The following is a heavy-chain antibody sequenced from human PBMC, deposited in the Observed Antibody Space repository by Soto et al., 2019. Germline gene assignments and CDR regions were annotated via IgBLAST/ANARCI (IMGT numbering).Heavy chain of an antibody. CDR1: GYTFTSYY. CDR3: VRMGFSGDGYLSYYYYGMDV. Sequence: ASVKVSCKASGYTFTSYYMHWVRQAPGQGLEWLGIINPSGGSTSYAQKFQGRVTMTRDTSTSTLYMELSSLRSDDTAMYYCVRMGFSGDGYLSYYYYGMDVWGQGTTVTVSS. V-gene: IGHV1-46*01. CDR2: INPSGGST. J-gene: IGHJ6*02. D-gene: IGHD2-21*01.